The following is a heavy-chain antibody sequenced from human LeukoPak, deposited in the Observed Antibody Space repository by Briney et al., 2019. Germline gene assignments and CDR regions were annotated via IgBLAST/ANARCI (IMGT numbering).Heavy chain of an antibody. CDR3: ATRVMIAITTRGAFHI. Sequence: GGSLRLSCAASGFTLSSYAMNWVRQAPGKGLEWVSGISGNSGNTYYAESVKGRFTISRDNSKKTLYLQMNSLRAEDTAMYCATRVMIAITTRGAFHIWGQGTMVTVSS. CDR2: ISGNSGNT. V-gene: IGHV3-23*01. D-gene: IGHD3-16*01. CDR1: GFTLSSYA. J-gene: IGHJ3*02.